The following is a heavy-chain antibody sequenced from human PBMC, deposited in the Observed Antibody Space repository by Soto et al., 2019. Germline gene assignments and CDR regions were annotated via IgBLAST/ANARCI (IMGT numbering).Heavy chain of an antibody. CDR1: GFTFSAYA. J-gene: IGHJ4*02. CDR3: AIRIFGVEY. Sequence: VQLLESGGGLVQPGGSLRLSCAASGFTFSAYAMSWVRQAPGKGLEWVSAISGTSPSTYYADSVQGRFTISRDSSRKTPFLQMNTLRAEDTAVYFCAIRIFGVEYWGQGTQVTVSS. D-gene: IGHD3-3*01. V-gene: IGHV3-23*01. CDR2: ISGTSPST.